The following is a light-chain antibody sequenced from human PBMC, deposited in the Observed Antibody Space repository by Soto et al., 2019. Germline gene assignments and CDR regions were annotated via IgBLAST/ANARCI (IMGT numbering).Light chain of an antibody. CDR2: GAS. CDR3: QHYDHLPPFT. CDR1: QDIRKY. J-gene: IGKJ3*01. V-gene: IGKV1-33*01. Sequence: DIQMTQSPSSLSASVGDRVTITCQASQDIRKYLSWYQQKPGRAPKLLIYGASNLETGVPARFTGSGVGTDFAFTISSQEPYDIATYYCQHYDHLPPFTFGPGTKVAIK.